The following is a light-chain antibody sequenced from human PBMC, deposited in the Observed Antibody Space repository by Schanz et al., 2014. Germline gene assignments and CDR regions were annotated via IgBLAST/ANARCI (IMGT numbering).Light chain of an antibody. Sequence: QSALTQPASVSGSPGQSITISCTGTSSDVGGYNYVSWYQQHPGKAPKLMIYDVSNRPSGVSSRFSGSKSGNTASLTISGLQAEDEADYYCSSYTSSSAVFGTGTKLTVL. CDR3: SSYTSSSAV. J-gene: IGLJ1*01. V-gene: IGLV2-14*01. CDR1: SSDVGGYNY. CDR2: DVS.